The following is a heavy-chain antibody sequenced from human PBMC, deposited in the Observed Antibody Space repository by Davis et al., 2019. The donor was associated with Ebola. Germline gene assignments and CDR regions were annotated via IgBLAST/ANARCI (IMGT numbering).Heavy chain of an antibody. CDR3: IGGGSLVRGVTPGY. CDR1: DFTFRNAW. D-gene: IGHD3-10*01. Sequence: PGGSLRLSCAASDFTFRNAWMNWVRQAPGKGLEWVGLIKSKIDGGTTDYAAPVKGRFTTSRDDSKNTLYLQMNSLKTEDTGVYYCIGGGSLVRGVTPGYWGQGTLVTVSS. J-gene: IGHJ4*02. CDR2: IKSKIDGGTT. V-gene: IGHV3-15*07.